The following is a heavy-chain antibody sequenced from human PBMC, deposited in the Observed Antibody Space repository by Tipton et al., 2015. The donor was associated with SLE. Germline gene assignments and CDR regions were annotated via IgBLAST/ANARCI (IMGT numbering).Heavy chain of an antibody. Sequence: SLRLSCAASGFTFSSYAMSWVRQAPGKGRERVSAISGSGGSTYYADSVKGRFTISRDNSKNTLYLQMNSLRAEDTAVYYCARRRVYDGSGYSLYYFDYWGQGTLVTVSS. CDR2: ISGSGGST. V-gene: IGHV3-23*01. J-gene: IGHJ4*02. CDR3: ARRRVYDGSGYSLYYFDY. CDR1: GFTFSSYA. D-gene: IGHD3-22*01.